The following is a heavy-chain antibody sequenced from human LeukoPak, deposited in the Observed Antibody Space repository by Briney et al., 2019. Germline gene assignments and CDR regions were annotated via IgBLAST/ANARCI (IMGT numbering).Heavy chain of an antibody. D-gene: IGHD3-3*01. V-gene: IGHV3-74*01. CDR2: INSDGSST. CDR3: ARAVSDFWSGWKFDY. J-gene: IGHJ4*02. CDR1: GFTFSSYW. Sequence: PGGSLRLSCAASGFTFSSYWMHWVRQALGKGLVWVSRINSDGSSTSYADSVKGRFTISRDNAKNTLYPQMNSLRAEDTAVYYCARAVSDFWSGWKFDYWGQGTLVTVSS.